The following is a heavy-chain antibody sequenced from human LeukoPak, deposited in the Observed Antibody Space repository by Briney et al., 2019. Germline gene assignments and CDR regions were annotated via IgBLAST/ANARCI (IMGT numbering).Heavy chain of an antibody. D-gene: IGHD1-26*01. Sequence: SETLSLTCAVSGGSLSGYYWTWIRQPPGKGLEWIGEINHSGSTNYNPSLKSRVTISVDTSRKQFFLRLSSVTAADTAVYYCARDRYSGRYSGMLAYWGQGTLVTVSS. J-gene: IGHJ4*02. V-gene: IGHV4-34*01. CDR1: GGSLSGYY. CDR3: ARDRYSGRYSGMLAY. CDR2: INHSGST.